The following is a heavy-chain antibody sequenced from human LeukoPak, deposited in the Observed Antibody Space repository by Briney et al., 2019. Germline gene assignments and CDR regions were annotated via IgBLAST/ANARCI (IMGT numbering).Heavy chain of an antibody. CDR2: ISSSGSTI. CDR3: ARDGDYGDYVFDFDY. D-gene: IGHD4-17*01. V-gene: IGHV3-48*03. J-gene: IGHJ4*02. Sequence: PGRSLRLSCAASGFTFSSYEMNWVRQAPGKGLEWVSYISSSGSTIYYADSVKGRFTISRDNAKNSLYLQMNSLRAEDTAVYYCARDGDYGDYVFDFDYWGQGTPVTVSS. CDR1: GFTFSSYE.